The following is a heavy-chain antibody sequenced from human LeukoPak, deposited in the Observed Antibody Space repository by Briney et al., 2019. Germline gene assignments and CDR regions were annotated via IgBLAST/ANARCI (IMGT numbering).Heavy chain of an antibody. V-gene: IGHV4-30-4*01. CDR1: GGSISSGDYY. Sequence: SETLSLTCTVSGGSISSGDYYWSWIRQPPGKGLEWIGYIYYSGSTYYNPSLKSRVTISVDTSKNQFSLELSSATAADTAVYYCARGSSWYYFDYWGQGTLVTVSS. CDR2: IYYSGST. CDR3: ARGSSWYYFDY. D-gene: IGHD6-13*01. J-gene: IGHJ4*02.